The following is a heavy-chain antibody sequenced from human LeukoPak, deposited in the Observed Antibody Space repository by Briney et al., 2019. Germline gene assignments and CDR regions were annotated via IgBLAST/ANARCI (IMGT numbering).Heavy chain of an antibody. Sequence: PGGSLRLSCAASGFTFSSYGMHWVRQAPGKGLEWVSFIRYDGSNKYYADSVKGRFTISRDNSKNTLYLQMNSLRAEDTAVYYCANAVWGYYDSSGYYAEYFQHWGQGTLVTVSS. D-gene: IGHD3-22*01. J-gene: IGHJ1*01. CDR1: GFTFSSYG. CDR2: IRYDGSNK. V-gene: IGHV3-30*02. CDR3: ANAVWGYYDSSGYYAEYFQH.